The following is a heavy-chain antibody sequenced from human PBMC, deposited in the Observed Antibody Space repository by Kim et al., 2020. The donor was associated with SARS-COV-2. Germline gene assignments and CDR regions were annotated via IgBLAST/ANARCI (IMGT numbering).Heavy chain of an antibody. Sequence: SETLSLTCTVSGGSISSYYWSWIRQPPGKGLEWIGYIYYSGSTNYNPSLKSRVTISVDTSKNQFSLKLSSVTAAVTAVYYCARVQYSSSWPLYGMDVWGQGTTVTVSS. V-gene: IGHV4-59*01. D-gene: IGHD6-13*01. J-gene: IGHJ6*02. CDR2: IYYSGST. CDR1: GGSISSYY. CDR3: ARVQYSSSWPLYGMDV.